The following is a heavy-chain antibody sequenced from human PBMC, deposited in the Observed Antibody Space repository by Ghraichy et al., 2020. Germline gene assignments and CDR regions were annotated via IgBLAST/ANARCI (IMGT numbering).Heavy chain of an antibody. J-gene: IGHJ4*02. Sequence: GESLNISCAASGFTVSSNYMSWVRQAPGKGLEWVSIIYSGGGTYYADSVKGQFTISRDNSKNTLYLQMNSLRAEDTAVYYCARGGNGPFDYWGQGTLVTVSS. CDR3: ARGGNGPFDY. CDR1: GFTVSSNY. CDR2: IYSGGGT. V-gene: IGHV3-53*01.